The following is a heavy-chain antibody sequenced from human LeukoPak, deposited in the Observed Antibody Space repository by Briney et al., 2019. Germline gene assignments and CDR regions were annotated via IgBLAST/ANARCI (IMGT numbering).Heavy chain of an antibody. V-gene: IGHV3-33*01. CDR1: GFTFSSYG. D-gene: IGHD1-26*01. CDR3: ARDNKQVGYYYGMDV. CDR2: IWYDGSNK. Sequence: GGSLRLSCAASGFTFSSYGMHWVRQAPGKGLEWVAVIWYDGSNKYYADSVKGRFTISGDNSKNTLYLQMNSLRAEDTAVYYCARDNKQVGYYYGMDVWGQGTTVTVSS. J-gene: IGHJ6*02.